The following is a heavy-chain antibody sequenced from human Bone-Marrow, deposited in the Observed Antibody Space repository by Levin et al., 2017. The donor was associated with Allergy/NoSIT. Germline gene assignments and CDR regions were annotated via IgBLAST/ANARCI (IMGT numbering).Heavy chain of an antibody. J-gene: IGHJ4*02. CDR1: GDSLRSSDYY. Sequence: PSETLSLTCSVSGDSLRSSDYYWSWIRQPPGKGLEWIGFIYYSGSTYYNPSLRSRVTISADTSKNQFSLQMRSVTAADTAGYYCDGEFCGGGSCLSAFDYWGQGILVTVSS. D-gene: IGHD2-15*01. CDR2: IYYSGST. CDR3: DGEFCGGGSCLSAFDY. V-gene: IGHV4-30-4*01.